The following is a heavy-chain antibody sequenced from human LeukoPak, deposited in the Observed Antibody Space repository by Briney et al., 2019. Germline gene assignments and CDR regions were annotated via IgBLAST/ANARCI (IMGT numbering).Heavy chain of an antibody. Sequence: SLRLSCAASGFTFDDYAMHWVRQAPGKGLEWVSGISWNSGSIGYADSVKGRFTISRDNAKNSLYLQMNSLRAEDSALYYCAKDAYSTSWDRFDYWGQGTLVTVSS. CDR2: ISWNSGSI. J-gene: IGHJ4*02. CDR1: GFTFDDYA. V-gene: IGHV3-9*01. CDR3: AKDAYSTSWDRFDY. D-gene: IGHD6-13*01.